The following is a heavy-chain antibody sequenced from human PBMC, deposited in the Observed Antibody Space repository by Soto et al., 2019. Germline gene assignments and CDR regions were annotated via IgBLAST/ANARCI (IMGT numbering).Heavy chain of an antibody. D-gene: IGHD3-10*01. J-gene: IGHJ5*02. V-gene: IGHV4-30-4*01. CDR3: ARHSSGTSFDP. CDR2: IHYSGST. CDR1: GGSISSGDYY. Sequence: SETLSLTCTVSGGSISSGDYYWSWIRQPPGKGLEWIGYIHYSGSTYHNPSLKSRVTISVDTSKNQFSLKLTSVTAADTAVYYCARHSSGTSFDPWGQGTPVTV.